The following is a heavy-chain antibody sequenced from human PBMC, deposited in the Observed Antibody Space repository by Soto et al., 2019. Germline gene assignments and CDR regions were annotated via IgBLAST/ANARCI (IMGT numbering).Heavy chain of an antibody. CDR1: GGSISSGGYY. J-gene: IGHJ6*02. D-gene: IGHD3-10*01. CDR2: IYYSGST. CDR3: ASRRFGAAGPQYYYYGMDV. Sequence: PSETLSLTCTVSGGSISSGGYYWSWIRQHPGKGLEWIGYIYYSGSTYYNPSLKSRVTISVDTSKNQFSLKLSSVTAADTAVYYCASRRFGAAGPQYYYYGMDVWGQGTTVTVSS. V-gene: IGHV4-31*03.